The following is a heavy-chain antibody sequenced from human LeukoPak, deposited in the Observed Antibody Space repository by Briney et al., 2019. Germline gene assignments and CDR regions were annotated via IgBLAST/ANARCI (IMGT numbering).Heavy chain of an antibody. CDR3: ARRVFSDGSPFDS. V-gene: IGHV4-59*12. CDR1: GDSITNNH. CDR2: ISYTGST. J-gene: IGHJ4*02. Sequence: PSETLSLTCTVSGDSITNNHWSWLRQPPGKGLEWIGHISYTGSTNYNPSLKTRLTMSLDTSKNHFSLTLTSVTAADTALYYCARRVFSDGSPFDSWGQGSLVTVSS. D-gene: IGHD3-10*01.